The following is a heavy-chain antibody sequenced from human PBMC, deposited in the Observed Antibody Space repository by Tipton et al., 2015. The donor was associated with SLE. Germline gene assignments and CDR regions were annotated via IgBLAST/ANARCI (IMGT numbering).Heavy chain of an antibody. CDR2: ISGSGGST. J-gene: IGHJ6*02. CDR3: AKEGGDYEEPDAKPYYYGMDV. V-gene: IGHV3-23*01. CDR1: GFTFSNAW. Sequence: SLRLSCAASGFTFSNAWMNWVRQAPGKGLEWVSAISGSGGSTYYADSVKGRFTISRDNSKNTLYLQMNSLRAEDTAVYYCAKEGGDYEEPDAKPYYYGMDVWGQGTTVTVSS. D-gene: IGHD4-17*01.